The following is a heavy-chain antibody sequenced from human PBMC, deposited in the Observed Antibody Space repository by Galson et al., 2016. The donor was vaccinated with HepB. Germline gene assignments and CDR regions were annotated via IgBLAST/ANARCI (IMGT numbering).Heavy chain of an antibody. CDR3: ARRSITTMHV. D-gene: IGHD3-22*01. Sequence: TLSLTCTVSGDSIRGDYYWGWIRQPPGKGLEWIASIYYSGSTYYNPSLKSRVTISVDTSKNQFSLKLSSVTAADTAVYYCARRSITTMHVWGQGTTVTVSS. CDR1: GDSIRGDYY. J-gene: IGHJ6*02. V-gene: IGHV4-39*01. CDR2: IYYSGST.